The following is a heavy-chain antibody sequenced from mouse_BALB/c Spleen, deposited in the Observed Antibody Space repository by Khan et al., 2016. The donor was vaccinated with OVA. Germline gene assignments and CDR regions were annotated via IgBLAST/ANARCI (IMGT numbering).Heavy chain of an antibody. CDR3: AREWEFYAMDY. V-gene: IGHV7-3*02. J-gene: IGHJ4*01. CDR1: GCTFTDYY. D-gene: IGHD4-1*01. Sequence: EVELVESGGGLVQPGGSLRLSCATSGCTFTDYYMTWVRQPPGKALEWLGFIRDKANGYTTEYSASVRGRFTISRDNSQSILYLQMNSLRAEDSATYYCAREWEFYAMDYWGQGTSVTVSS. CDR2: IRDKANGYTT.